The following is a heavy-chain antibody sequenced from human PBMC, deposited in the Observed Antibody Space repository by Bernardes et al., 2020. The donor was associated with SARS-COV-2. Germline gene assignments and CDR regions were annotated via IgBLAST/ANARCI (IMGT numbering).Heavy chain of an antibody. CDR2: INHSGGT. J-gene: IGHJ6*03. CDR1: GGSFRGYY. CDR3: AGSTPPHPRTAYFDWHRDSYFYYMGV. V-gene: IGHV4-34*01. Sequence: SETLSRTCAVYGGSFRGYYWSWIRQPPGQGLEWIGEINHSGGTNYNPSLKSRVTITVDTSKNQCTLKLSSVTAAETAAYYCAGSTPPHPRTAYFDWHRDSYFYYMGVWGKGTTVPVS. D-gene: IGHD3-9*01.